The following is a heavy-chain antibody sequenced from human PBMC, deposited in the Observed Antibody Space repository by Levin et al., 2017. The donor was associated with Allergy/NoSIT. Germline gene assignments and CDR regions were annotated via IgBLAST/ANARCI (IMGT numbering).Heavy chain of an antibody. D-gene: IGHD3-22*01. CDR3: ARLDDSSGGYYFDY. CDR2: IYPGDSDT. J-gene: IGHJ4*02. V-gene: IGHV5-51*01. CDR1: GYSFTSYW. Sequence: PGGSLRLSCKGSGYSFTSYWIGWVRQMPGKGLEWMGIIYPGDSDTRYSPSFQGQVTISADKSISTAYLQWSSLKASDTAMYYCARLDDSSGGYYFDYWGQGTLVTVSS.